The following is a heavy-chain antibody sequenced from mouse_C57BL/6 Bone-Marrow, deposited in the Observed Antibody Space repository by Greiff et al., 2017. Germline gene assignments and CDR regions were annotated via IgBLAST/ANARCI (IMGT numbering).Heavy chain of an antibody. J-gene: IGHJ3*01. CDR2: IDPSDSYT. D-gene: IGHD2-1*01. Sequence: QVQLQQPGAELVMPGASVKLSCKASGYTFTSYWMHWVKQRPGQGLEWIGEIDPSDSYTNYNQKFKGKYTLTVDKSSSTAYMQLSSLTSEDSAVYYCAIIYYDNYAAWFAYWGQGTLVTVSA. CDR1: GYTFTSYW. V-gene: IGHV1-69*01. CDR3: AIIYYDNYAAWFAY.